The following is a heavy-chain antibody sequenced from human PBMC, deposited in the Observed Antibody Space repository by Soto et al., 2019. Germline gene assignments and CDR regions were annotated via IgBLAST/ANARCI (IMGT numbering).Heavy chain of an antibody. CDR1: GYIFIDYW. Sequence: RESLKISCKASGYIFIDYWIGWVRQMPGKGLGWMGIVYPRDSDTRYSPSFQGQVTISADRSTGTAFLQWRSLKASDTALYYCARPPLPGYSIHFNSWGQGTLVTVSS. J-gene: IGHJ4*02. V-gene: IGHV5-51*01. CDR2: VYPRDSDT. D-gene: IGHD2-15*01. CDR3: ARPPLPGYSIHFNS.